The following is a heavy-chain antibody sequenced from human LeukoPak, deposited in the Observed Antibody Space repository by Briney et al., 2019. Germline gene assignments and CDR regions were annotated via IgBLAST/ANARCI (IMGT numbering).Heavy chain of an antibody. CDR3: ASSTTGTTGDAFDI. J-gene: IGHJ3*02. D-gene: IGHD1-1*01. CDR1: GYTFTSYD. Sequence: ASVKVSCKASGYTFTSYDINWVRQAPGQGLEWMGWMNPNSGNTGYAQKFQGRVTITRNTSISTAYMELSSLRSEDTAVYYCASSTTGTTGDAFDIWGQGTMVTVSS. V-gene: IGHV1-8*03. CDR2: MNPNSGNT.